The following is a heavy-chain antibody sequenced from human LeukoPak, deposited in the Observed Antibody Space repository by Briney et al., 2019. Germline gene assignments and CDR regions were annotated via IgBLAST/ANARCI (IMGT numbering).Heavy chain of an antibody. V-gene: IGHV3-30-3*01. J-gene: IGHJ4*02. CDR1: GFTFSSYA. D-gene: IGHD5-18*01. CDR2: ISYDGSNK. CDR3: ARDLYKYSYGYDY. Sequence: GGSLRLSCAASGFTFSSYAMHWVRQAPGKGLEWVAVISYDGSNKYYADSVKGRFTISRDNSKNTLYLQMNSLRAEDTAVYYCARDLYKYSYGYDYWGQGTLVTVSS.